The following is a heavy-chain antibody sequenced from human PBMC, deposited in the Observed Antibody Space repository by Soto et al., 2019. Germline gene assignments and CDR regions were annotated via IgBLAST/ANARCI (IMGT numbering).Heavy chain of an antibody. CDR2: ISYDGSNK. CDR3: ARDSFSQSSIAARFDY. Sequence: GGSLRLSCAASGFTFSSYAMHWVRQAPGKGLEWVAVISYDGSNKYYADSVKGRFTISRDNSKNTLYLQMNSLRAEDTAVYYCARDSFSQSSIAARFDYWGQGTLVTVSS. CDR1: GFTFSSYA. D-gene: IGHD6-6*01. V-gene: IGHV3-30-3*01. J-gene: IGHJ4*02.